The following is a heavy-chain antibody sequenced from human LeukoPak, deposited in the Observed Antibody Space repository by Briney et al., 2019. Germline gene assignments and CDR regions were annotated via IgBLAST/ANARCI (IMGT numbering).Heavy chain of an antibody. V-gene: IGHV4-38-2*02. CDR3: AKSNGYGLIDI. D-gene: IGHD3-10*01. CDR1: GYSISSGYY. CDR2: IYHSGST. Sequence: SETLSLTCSVSGYSISSGYYWGWIRQPPGKGLEWIGTIYHSGSTYYSPSLKSRVAISVDTSRNQLSLKLNSVAAADTAVYYCAKSNGYGLIDIWGQGTMVTVSS. J-gene: IGHJ3*02.